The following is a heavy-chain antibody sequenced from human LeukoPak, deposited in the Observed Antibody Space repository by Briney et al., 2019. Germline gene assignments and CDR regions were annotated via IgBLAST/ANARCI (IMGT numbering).Heavy chain of an antibody. CDR1: GGSISSYY. V-gene: IGHV4-59*08. CDR2: IYYSGST. CDR3: AVSGYDPYYFDY. D-gene: IGHD5-12*01. Sequence: SETLSLTCTVSGGSISSYYWSWIRQPPGKGLEWIGYIYYSGSTNYNPSLKSRVTISVDTSKNQFSLKLSCVTAADTAVYYCAVSGYDPYYFDYWGQGTLVTVSS. J-gene: IGHJ4*02.